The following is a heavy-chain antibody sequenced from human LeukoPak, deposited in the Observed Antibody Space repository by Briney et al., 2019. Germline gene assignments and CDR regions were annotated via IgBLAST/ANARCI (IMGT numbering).Heavy chain of an antibody. V-gene: IGHV4-34*01. CDR2: INHSGST. Sequence: SETLSLTCAVYGGSFSGYHWSWIRQPPGKGLEWIGEINHSGSTNYNPSLKSRVTISVDTSKNQFSLKLSSVTAADTAVYYCARGLSPSDFDYWGQGTLATVSS. D-gene: IGHD3-10*01. J-gene: IGHJ4*02. CDR3: ARGLSPSDFDY. CDR1: GGSFSGYH.